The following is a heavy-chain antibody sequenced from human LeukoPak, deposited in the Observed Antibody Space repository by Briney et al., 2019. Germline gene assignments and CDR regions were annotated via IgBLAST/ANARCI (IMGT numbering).Heavy chain of an antibody. D-gene: IGHD4-17*01. J-gene: IGHJ4*02. CDR2: ISSSSSYI. Sequence: PGGPLRLSCAASGFTSSSYSMNWVRQAPGKGLEWVSSISSSSSYIYYADSVKGRFTISRDNAKNSLYLQMNSLRAEDTAVYYCAKDVPQTTVTIWYWGQGTLVTVSS. CDR3: AKDVPQTTVTIWY. CDR1: GFTSSSYS. V-gene: IGHV3-21*04.